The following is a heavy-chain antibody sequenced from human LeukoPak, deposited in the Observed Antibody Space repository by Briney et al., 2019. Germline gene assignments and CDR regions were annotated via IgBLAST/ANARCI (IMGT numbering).Heavy chain of an antibody. J-gene: IGHJ4*02. D-gene: IGHD3-10*01. CDR2: FDPEDGET. CDR1: GYTLTELS. CDR3: ASMVRGVILPFDY. Sequence: ASVKVSCKVSGYTLTELSMHWVRQAPGEGLEWMGGFDPEDGETIYAQKFQGRVTMTEDTSTDTAYMELSSLRSEDTAVYYCASMVRGVILPFDYWGQGTLVTVSS. V-gene: IGHV1-24*01.